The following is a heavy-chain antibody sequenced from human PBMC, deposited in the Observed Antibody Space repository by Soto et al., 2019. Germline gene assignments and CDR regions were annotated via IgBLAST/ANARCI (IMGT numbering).Heavy chain of an antibody. CDR3: ARHSYGSGPGWPYWFDP. CDR1: GGSISSSSYY. Sequence: QLQLQESGPGLVKPSETLSLTCTVSGGSISSSSYYWGWIRQPPGKGLEWIGSIDYSGSTYYNPSLKSRVTISVDTSKHQFSLKLSAVTAADTAVYYCARHSYGSGPGWPYWFDPWGQGTLVTVSS. J-gene: IGHJ5*02. D-gene: IGHD3-10*01. CDR2: IDYSGST. V-gene: IGHV4-39*01.